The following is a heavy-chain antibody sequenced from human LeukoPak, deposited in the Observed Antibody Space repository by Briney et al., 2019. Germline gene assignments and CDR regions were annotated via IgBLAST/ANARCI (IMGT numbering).Heavy chain of an antibody. CDR3: ASPHDSSGYYGY. J-gene: IGHJ4*02. D-gene: IGHD3-22*01. CDR2: ISSSSSYI. V-gene: IGHV3-21*01. CDR1: GFTFSSYS. Sequence: GGSLRLSCAASGFTFSSYSMNWVRQAPGKGLEWVSSISSSSSYIYYADSVKGRFTISRDNAKNSLYLQMNSLRAEDTAVYYCASPHDSSGYYGYRGQGTLVTVSS.